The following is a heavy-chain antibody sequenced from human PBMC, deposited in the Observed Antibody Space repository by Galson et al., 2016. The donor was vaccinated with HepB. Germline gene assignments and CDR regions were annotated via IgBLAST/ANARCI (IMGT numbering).Heavy chain of an antibody. Sequence: SVKVSCKASRYTFTSYGISWVRQAPGQGLEWMGWISAYNGNTNYAQKFQGRVTMTTDTSTSTAYMELRSLKSDDTAVYYCARAVLPNYGMDVWGQGTTVTVSS. V-gene: IGHV1-18*01. CDR1: RYTFTSYG. CDR3: ARAVLPNYGMDV. CDR2: ISAYNGNT. J-gene: IGHJ6*02. D-gene: IGHD3-3*01.